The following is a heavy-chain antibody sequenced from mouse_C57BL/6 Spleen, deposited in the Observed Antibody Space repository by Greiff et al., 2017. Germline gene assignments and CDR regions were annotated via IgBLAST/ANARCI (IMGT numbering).Heavy chain of an antibody. D-gene: IGHD2-4*01. CDR2: INYDGSST. Sequence: EVQRVESEGGLVQPGSSMKLSCTASGFTFSDYYMAWVRQVPEKGLEWVANINYDGSSTYYLDSLKSRFIISRDNAKNILYLQMSSLKSEDTATYYCARGAYDYDGGAWFAYWGQGTLVTVSA. J-gene: IGHJ3*01. V-gene: IGHV5-16*01. CDR3: ARGAYDYDGGAWFAY. CDR1: GFTFSDYY.